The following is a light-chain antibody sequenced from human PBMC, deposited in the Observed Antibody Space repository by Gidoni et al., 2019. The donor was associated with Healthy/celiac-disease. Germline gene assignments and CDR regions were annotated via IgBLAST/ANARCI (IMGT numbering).Light chain of an antibody. CDR1: QSVLYSSNNKNY. CDR2: WAS. J-gene: IGKJ1*01. Sequence: DIVMNQSPDSLAVSLGERATINCKSSQSVLYSSNNKNYLAGYQQKPGQPTKLLIYWASTRESGVPDRFSGSGSGTDFTLTISSLQAEDVAVYYCQQYYSTPWTFGQGTKVEIK. V-gene: IGKV4-1*01. CDR3: QQYYSTPWT.